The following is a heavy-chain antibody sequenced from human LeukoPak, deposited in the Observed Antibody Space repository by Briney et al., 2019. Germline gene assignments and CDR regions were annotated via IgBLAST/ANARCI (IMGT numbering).Heavy chain of an antibody. V-gene: IGHV4-59*01. CDR3: ATHTGHYYYYYMDV. CDR1: GGSISSYY. Sequence: SETLSLTCTVSGGSISSYYWSWIRQPPGKGLEWIGYIYYSGSTNYNPSLKSRVTISVDASKNQFSLKLSSVTAADTAVYYCATHTGHYYYYYMDVWGKGTTVTVSS. J-gene: IGHJ6*03. CDR2: IYYSGST. D-gene: IGHD3-10*01.